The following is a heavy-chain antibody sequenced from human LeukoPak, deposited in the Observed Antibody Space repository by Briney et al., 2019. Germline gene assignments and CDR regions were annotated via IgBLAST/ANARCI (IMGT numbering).Heavy chain of an antibody. CDR3: ARLVRYCSTNSCYPFDY. Sequence: SETLSLTCAVYGGAFSGHYWGWIRQPPGKGLEWIGSMYYSGGTYYNPSLKSRVTISIDTSRNQFSLKLNSVTAADTAVYYCARLVRYCSTNSCYPFDYWGQGTLVTVSS. CDR1: GGAFSGHY. D-gene: IGHD2-2*01. CDR2: MYYSGGT. J-gene: IGHJ4*02. V-gene: IGHV4-39*01.